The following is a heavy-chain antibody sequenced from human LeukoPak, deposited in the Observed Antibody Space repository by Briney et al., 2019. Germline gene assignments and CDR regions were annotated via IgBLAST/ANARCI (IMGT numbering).Heavy chain of an antibody. V-gene: IGHV3-7*01. J-gene: IGHJ4*02. CDR3: AGGPGFLIDC. D-gene: IGHD3-3*01. Sequence: PGGSLRLSCAVSGYPFSDHYIDWVRQAPGKGLEWVANIKQDGSEKHYVDSVKGRLTISRDNAKNLLYLQMNSLRVEDTAVYYCAGGPGFLIDCWGQGTLVTVSS. CDR2: IKQDGSEK. CDR1: GYPFSDHY.